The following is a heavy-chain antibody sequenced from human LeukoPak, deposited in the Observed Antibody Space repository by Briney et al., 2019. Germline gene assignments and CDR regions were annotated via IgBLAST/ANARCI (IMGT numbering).Heavy chain of an antibody. CDR3: ARGNYDFWSGSLNWFDP. Sequence: SETLSLTCTVSSGSISSSTYYWGWIRQPPGKGLEWIGTIYYTGSTYYNPSLKSRVTISVDTSKNQFSLKLTSVTAADTAVYYCARGNYDFWSGSLNWFDPWGQGTLVTVSS. D-gene: IGHD3-3*01. CDR2: IYYTGST. J-gene: IGHJ5*02. CDR1: SGSISSSTYY. V-gene: IGHV4-39*07.